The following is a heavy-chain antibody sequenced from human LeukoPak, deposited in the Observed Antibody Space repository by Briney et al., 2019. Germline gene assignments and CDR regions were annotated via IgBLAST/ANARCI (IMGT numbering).Heavy chain of an antibody. CDR3: ARDYYYDSRGAFDI. CDR2: IKTDGSQI. V-gene: IGHV3-7*01. Sequence: GGSLRLSCVASGFTFSSYWMTWVRQAPGKGLEWVANIKTDGSQIYYVDSVKGRFTISRDNAKNSLYLQMNSLRAEDTAVYYCARDYYYDSRGAFDIWGQGTMVTVSS. J-gene: IGHJ3*02. D-gene: IGHD3-22*01. CDR1: GFTFSSYW.